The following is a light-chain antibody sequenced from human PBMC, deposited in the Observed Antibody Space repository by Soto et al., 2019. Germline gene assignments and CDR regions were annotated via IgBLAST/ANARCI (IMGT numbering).Light chain of an antibody. J-gene: IGKJ3*01. CDR1: QSVSSSY. CDR3: QQYGS. V-gene: IGKV3-20*01. Sequence: EIVLTQSPGTLSLSPGERATLSCRASQSVSSSYLAWYQQKPGQAPRLLIYGASSRATGIPDRFSGSGSGTDFTHTISRLEPEDFAVYYCQQYGSFGPGTKVDIK. CDR2: GAS.